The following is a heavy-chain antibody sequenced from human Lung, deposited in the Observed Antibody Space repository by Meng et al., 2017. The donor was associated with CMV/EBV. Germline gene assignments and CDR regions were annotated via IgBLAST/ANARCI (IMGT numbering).Heavy chain of an antibody. Sequence: GGPLRLXXAASGFTFGDSAMHWVLQAPGKGLEWVSGISWNSGSIGYADSVKGRFTISRDNAKNSLYLQMNSLRAEDTALYYCAKDRGATIRYGMDVWGQGTXVTVSS. CDR3: AKDRGATIRYGMDV. CDR1: GFTFGDSA. CDR2: ISWNSGSI. V-gene: IGHV3-9*01. J-gene: IGHJ6*02. D-gene: IGHD1-26*01.